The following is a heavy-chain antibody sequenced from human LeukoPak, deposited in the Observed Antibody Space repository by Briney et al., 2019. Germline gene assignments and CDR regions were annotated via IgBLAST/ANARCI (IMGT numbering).Heavy chain of an antibody. CDR1: GFIFNNYG. Sequence: GGSLRLSCAASGFIFNNYGLIWVRQAPGKGLEWVSAISNDGGGTNYADFVRGRFAISRDNSKNTLFLQMNSLRAEDTALYYCAKGSSGYFADLWGQGTLVTVSS. CDR3: AKGSSGYFADL. D-gene: IGHD3-22*01. V-gene: IGHV3-23*01. CDR2: ISNDGGGT. J-gene: IGHJ5*02.